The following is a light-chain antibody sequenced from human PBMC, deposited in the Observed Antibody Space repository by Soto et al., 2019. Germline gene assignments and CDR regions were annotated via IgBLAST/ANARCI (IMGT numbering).Light chain of an antibody. Sequence: QSALTQPPSVSGAPGQRVXLSCTGSSSNIGAGYDVHWYQQLPGTAPKLLIYGNSNRPSGVPDRFSGSKSGTSASLAITGLQAEDEADYYCQSYDSSLSAYVFGTGTKVTVL. V-gene: IGLV1-40*01. CDR3: QSYDSSLSAYV. CDR1: SSNIGAGYD. J-gene: IGLJ1*01. CDR2: GNS.